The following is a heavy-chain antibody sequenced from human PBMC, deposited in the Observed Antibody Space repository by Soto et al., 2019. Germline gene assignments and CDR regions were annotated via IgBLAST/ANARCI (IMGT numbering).Heavy chain of an antibody. CDR3: ARDYYDILTGYYPTIPDAFDI. Sequence: ASVKVSCKASGYTFTSYDISWVRQAPGQGLEWIGWISAYNGNTNYAQKLQGRVTMTTDTSTSTAYMELRSLRSDDTAVYYCARDYYDILTGYYPTIPDAFDIWGQGTMVTVSS. D-gene: IGHD3-9*01. J-gene: IGHJ3*02. CDR1: GYTFTSYD. CDR2: ISAYNGNT. V-gene: IGHV1-18*01.